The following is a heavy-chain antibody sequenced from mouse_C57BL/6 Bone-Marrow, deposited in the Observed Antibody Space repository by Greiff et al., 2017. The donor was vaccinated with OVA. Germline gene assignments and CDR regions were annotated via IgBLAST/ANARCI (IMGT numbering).Heavy chain of an antibody. J-gene: IGHJ2*01. CDR2: INPNNGGT. CDR1: GYTFTDYN. CDR3: ARDYGSSYAYFDY. Sequence: EVQLQESGPELVKPGASVKIPCKASGYTFTDYNMDWVKQSHGKSLEWIGDINPNNGGTIYNQKFKGKATLTVDKSSSTAYMELRSLTSEDTAVYYCARDYGSSYAYFDYWGQGTTLTVSS. V-gene: IGHV1-18*01. D-gene: IGHD1-1*01.